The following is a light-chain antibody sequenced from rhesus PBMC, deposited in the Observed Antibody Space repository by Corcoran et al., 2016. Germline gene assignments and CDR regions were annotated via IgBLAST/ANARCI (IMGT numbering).Light chain of an antibody. Sequence: QSAPIQSPSVSGSLGQSVTISCTGSSGDIGRYYFVSWYRQQPGTTAKLIMFNVNMRPSGVSDRFSGSKSGNTASLTISGLQAEDETAYYCSSYEASDTYIFGVGTRLTVL. V-gene: IGLV2-11*01. J-gene: IGLJ1*01. CDR2: NVN. CDR3: SSYEASDTYI. CDR1: SGDIGRYYF.